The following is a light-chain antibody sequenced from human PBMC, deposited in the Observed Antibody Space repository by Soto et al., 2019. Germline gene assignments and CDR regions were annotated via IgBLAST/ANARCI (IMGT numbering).Light chain of an antibody. CDR3: QQYNSSYT. Sequence: DIQMTQSPSTLSASVGDRVTITCRASQSISSWLAWYRQKPGKAPKLLIYDASSLESGVPSRFSGSGSGTEFTLTISSLQPDDFATYYCQQYNSSYTFDQGTKLEIK. CDR2: DAS. V-gene: IGKV1-5*01. CDR1: QSISSW. J-gene: IGKJ2*01.